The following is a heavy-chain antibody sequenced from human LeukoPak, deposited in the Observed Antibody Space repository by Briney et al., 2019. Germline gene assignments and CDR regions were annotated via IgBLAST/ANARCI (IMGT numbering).Heavy chain of an antibody. CDR1: GVSFDDYY. J-gene: IGHJ4*02. Sequence: SETLSLTCAVSGVSFDDYYWSWVRQTPGKGLEWIGEINHSGYTNDSPSLKSRATLSIDTSRKQFSLNLRSVTVADAGIYYCTRMTTGHDYWGQGTLVTVSS. D-gene: IGHD4-17*01. CDR3: TRMTTGHDY. CDR2: INHSGYT. V-gene: IGHV4-34*04.